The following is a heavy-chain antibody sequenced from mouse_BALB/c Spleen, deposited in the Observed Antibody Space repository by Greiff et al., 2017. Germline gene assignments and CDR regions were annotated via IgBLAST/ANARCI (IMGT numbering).Heavy chain of an antibody. J-gene: IGHJ4*01. CDR2: IDPENGNT. V-gene: IGHV14-1*02. CDR3: ARGSGNAMDY. Sequence: VQLQQSGAELVRPGALVKLSCKASGFNIKDYYMHWVKQRPEQGLEWIGWIDPENGNTIYDPKFQGKASITADTSSNTAYLQLSSLTSEDTAVYDCARGSGNAMDYWGQGTSVTVSS. CDR1: GFNIKDYY.